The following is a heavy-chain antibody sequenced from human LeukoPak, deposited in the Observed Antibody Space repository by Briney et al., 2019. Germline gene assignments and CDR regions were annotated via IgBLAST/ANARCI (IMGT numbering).Heavy chain of an antibody. CDR3: AREARDYYGSGENPGDFDY. D-gene: IGHD3-10*01. CDR2: ISGSVGST. CDR1: GFTFSSYG. J-gene: IGHJ4*02. V-gene: IGHV3-23*01. Sequence: GGTLRLSCAASGFTFSSYGMSWVRQAPGKGLEWVSAISGSVGSTYYADSVKGRFTISRDNAKNSLYLQMNSLRAEDTAVYYCAREARDYYGSGENPGDFDYWGQGTLVTVSS.